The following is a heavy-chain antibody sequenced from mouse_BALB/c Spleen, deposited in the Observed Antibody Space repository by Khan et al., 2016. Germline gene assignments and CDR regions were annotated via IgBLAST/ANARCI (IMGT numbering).Heavy chain of an antibody. CDR3: VRQDYGSSYYAMDY. CDR1: GFTFNTYA. D-gene: IGHD1-1*01. V-gene: IGHV10-1*02. J-gene: IGHJ4*01. CDR2: IRSKSNNYAT. Sequence: EVQLVEPGGGLVQPKGSLKLSCAASGFTFNTYAMNWVRQAPGKGLEWVARIRSKSNNYATYYADSVKDRFTISRDDSQSMLYLQMNNLKTEDTAMYYCVRQDYGSSYYAMDYWGQGTSVTVSS.